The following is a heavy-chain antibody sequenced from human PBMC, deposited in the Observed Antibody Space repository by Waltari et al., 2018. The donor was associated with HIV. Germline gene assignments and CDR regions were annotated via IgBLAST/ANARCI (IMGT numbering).Heavy chain of an antibody. Sequence: EVQLVESGGGLVKPGGSLRLSCAASGFTFSSSSMTWVHQSPGKGLEWVSSISSSSSYIYYADSVKGRFTISRDNAKNSLYLQMNSLRAEDTAVYYCARDTSFWSSPDLDAFDIWGQGTMVTVSS. CDR3: ARDTSFWSSPDLDAFDI. CDR1: GFTFSSSS. CDR2: ISSSSSYI. V-gene: IGHV3-21*01. J-gene: IGHJ3*02. D-gene: IGHD3-3*01.